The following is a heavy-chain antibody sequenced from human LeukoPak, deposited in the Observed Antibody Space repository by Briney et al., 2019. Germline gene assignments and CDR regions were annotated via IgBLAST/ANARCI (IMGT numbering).Heavy chain of an antibody. Sequence: AGSLRLSCSGSGFTFRSYTMAWVRQAPGKGLEWVSSIDGDGTLKYYADSLKGRFTISRDNANNSVYLQMNSLTADDSGLYFCARDYSSGWFGKGAYWGQGTRVLVSS. V-gene: IGHV3-21*06. CDR3: ARDYSSGWFGKGAY. CDR2: IDGDGTLK. J-gene: IGHJ4*02. D-gene: IGHD6-19*01. CDR1: GFTFRSYT.